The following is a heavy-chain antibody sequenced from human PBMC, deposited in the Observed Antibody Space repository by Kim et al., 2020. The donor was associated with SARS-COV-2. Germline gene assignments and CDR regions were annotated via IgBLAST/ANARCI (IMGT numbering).Heavy chain of an antibody. CDR2: IYYSGTT. D-gene: IGHD3-10*01. J-gene: IGHJ3*02. V-gene: IGHV4-31*03. CDR1: GGSISRDSY. Sequence: SETLSLTCNVFGGSISRDSYWSWIRQYPGTGLEFIGYIYYSGTTYYNPSLKSRVSISVDTSKNQFSLRLSSVTAADTAVYFCVRSDSSGSGSLPFDCFDIWGQGAAVTVSS. CDR3: VRSDSSGSGSLPFDCFDI.